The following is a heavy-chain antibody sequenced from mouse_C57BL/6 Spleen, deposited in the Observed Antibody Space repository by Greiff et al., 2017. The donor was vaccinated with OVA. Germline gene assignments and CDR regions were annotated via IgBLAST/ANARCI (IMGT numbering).Heavy chain of an antibody. CDR2: INPNNGGT. CDR3: ARAELRPYYTDY. CDR1: GYTFTDYN. Sequence: VQLQQSGPELVKPGASVKMSCKASGYTFTDYNMHWVKQSHGKSLEWIGYINPNNGGTSYNQKFKGKATLTVNKSSRTAYMELRSLTSEDSAVYYCARAELRPYYTDYCGQGTTLTVSS. D-gene: IGHD3-2*02. V-gene: IGHV1-22*01. J-gene: IGHJ2*01.